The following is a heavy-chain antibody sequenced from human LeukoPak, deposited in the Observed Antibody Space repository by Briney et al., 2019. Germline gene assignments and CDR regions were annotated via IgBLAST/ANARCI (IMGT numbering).Heavy chain of an antibody. CDR2: IYTSGST. J-gene: IGHJ4*02. CDR3: ARAFYYDSSGYYYFDY. V-gene: IGHV4-4*07. D-gene: IGHD3-22*01. CDR1: GGSISSYY. Sequence: PSETLSLTCTVSGGSISSYYWSWIRQPAGKGLEWIGRIYTSGSTNYNPSLKSRVTISVDTSKNQFSLKLSSVTAADTAVYYCARAFYYDSSGYYYFDYWGQGTLVTVSS.